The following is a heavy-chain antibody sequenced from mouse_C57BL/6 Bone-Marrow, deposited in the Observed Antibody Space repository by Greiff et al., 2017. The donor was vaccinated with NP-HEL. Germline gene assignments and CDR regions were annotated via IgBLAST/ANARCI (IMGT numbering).Heavy chain of an antibody. J-gene: IGHJ3*01. CDR1: GYTFTSYW. V-gene: IGHV1-59*01. CDR2: IDPSDSYT. CDR3: ARGRFAY. Sequence: QVQLQQPGAELVRPGTSVKLSCKASGYTFTSYWMHWVKQRPGQGLEWIGVIDPSDSYTNYNQKFKGKATLTVETSSSTAYMQLSSLTSEDSAVYYCARGRFAYWGQGTLVTVSA.